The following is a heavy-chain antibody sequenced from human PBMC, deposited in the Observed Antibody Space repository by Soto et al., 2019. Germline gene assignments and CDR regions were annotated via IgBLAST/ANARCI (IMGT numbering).Heavy chain of an antibody. CDR2: IYYNGNT. Sequence: QVQLQESGPGLVKPSETLSLTCTVSGGSISNHYWSWIRQPPGKGLEWIGYIYYNGNTNYNPPHKSRVTMCVDTSNNHIYLKLSSVTAADTAVYYCTRANWYSEYWGQGTLVTVSS. J-gene: IGHJ4*02. CDR1: GGSISNHY. CDR3: TRANWYSEY. D-gene: IGHD7-27*01. V-gene: IGHV4-59*11.